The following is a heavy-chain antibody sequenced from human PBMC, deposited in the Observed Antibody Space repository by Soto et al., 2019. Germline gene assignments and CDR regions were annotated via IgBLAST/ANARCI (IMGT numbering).Heavy chain of an antibody. CDR3: AREPRGGYCTNGVCDGRSYGMDV. J-gene: IGHJ6*02. V-gene: IGHV3-13*01. CDR2: IGTAGDT. D-gene: IGHD2-8*01. CDR1: GFTFSSYD. Sequence: GGSLRLSCAASGFTFSSYDMHWVRQATGKGLEWVSAIGTAGDTYYPGSVKGRFTISRENAKNSLYLQMNSLRAEDTAVYYCAREPRGGYCTNGVCDGRSYGMDVWGQGTTVTVSS.